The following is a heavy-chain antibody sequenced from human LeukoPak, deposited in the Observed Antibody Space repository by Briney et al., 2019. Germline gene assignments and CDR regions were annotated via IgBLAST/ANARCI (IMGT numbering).Heavy chain of an antibody. CDR3: ARHDSAAAGIDF. J-gene: IGHJ4*02. D-gene: IGHD6-13*01. Sequence: SSETLSLTCAVSGYSLTNGYYWGWIRQPPGKGLDWIGSISHRGSTSYNPTLKSRVTISVDTSKNQFSIKVTSVTAADTAVYHCARHDSAAAGIDFWGQGTPVTVSS. CDR1: GYSLTNGYY. CDR2: ISHRGST. V-gene: IGHV4-38-2*01.